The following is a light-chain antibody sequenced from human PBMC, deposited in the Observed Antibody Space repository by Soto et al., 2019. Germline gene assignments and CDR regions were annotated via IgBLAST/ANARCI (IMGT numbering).Light chain of an antibody. CDR1: SSDVGGYNY. CDR2: EVS. V-gene: IGLV2-8*01. J-gene: IGLJ2*01. Sequence: QSALTQPPSASGSPGQSVTISYTGTSSDVGGYNYVSWYQQHPGKAPKLMIYEVSKRPSGVPDRFSGSKSGNTASLTVSGLQAEDEADYYCSSYAGSNNFDVVFGGGTKLTVL. CDR3: SSYAGSNNFDVV.